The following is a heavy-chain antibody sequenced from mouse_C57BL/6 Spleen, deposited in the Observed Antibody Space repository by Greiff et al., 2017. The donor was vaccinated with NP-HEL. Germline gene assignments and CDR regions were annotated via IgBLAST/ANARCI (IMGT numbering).Heavy chain of an antibody. V-gene: IGHV1-50*01. D-gene: IGHD2-5*01. Sequence: QVQLQQPGAELVKPGASVKLSCKASGYTFTSYWMQWVKQRPGQGLEWIGEIDPSDSYTNYNQKFKGKATLTVDTSSSTAYMQLSSLTSEDSAVYYCARSPPYYSNYEGYFDVWGTGTTVTVSS. J-gene: IGHJ1*03. CDR2: IDPSDSYT. CDR3: ARSPPYYSNYEGYFDV. CDR1: GYTFTSYW.